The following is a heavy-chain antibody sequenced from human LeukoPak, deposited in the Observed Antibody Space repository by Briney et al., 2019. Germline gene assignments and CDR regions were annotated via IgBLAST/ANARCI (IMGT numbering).Heavy chain of an antibody. CDR1: GFTFSSYS. CDR3: ARGLEQLGFDY. V-gene: IGHV3-21*01. D-gene: IGHD6-6*01. CDR2: ISSSSSYI. J-gene: IGHJ4*02. Sequence: GGSLRLSCAASGFTFSSYSMNWVRQAPGKGLEWVSSISSSSSYIYYADSVKGRFTISRDNAKNSLYLQMNSLRAEDTAVYYCARGLEQLGFDYWGQGTLVTVSS.